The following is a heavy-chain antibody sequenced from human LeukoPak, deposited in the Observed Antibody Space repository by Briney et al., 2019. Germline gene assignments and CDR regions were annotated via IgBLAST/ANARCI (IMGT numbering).Heavy chain of an antibody. CDR1: GYTFTSYG. CDR3: ARYCSTATCSEGDVY. CDR2: NNPNSGDT. D-gene: IGHD2-2*01. Sequence: ASVKVSCKASGYTFTSYGISWVRQAPGQGLEWMGWNNPNSGDTKYAQKFQGRVTMTRDTSISTAYMELNSLRSDDTAVYYCARYCSTATCSEGDVYWGQGTLVTVSS. J-gene: IGHJ4*02. V-gene: IGHV1-2*02.